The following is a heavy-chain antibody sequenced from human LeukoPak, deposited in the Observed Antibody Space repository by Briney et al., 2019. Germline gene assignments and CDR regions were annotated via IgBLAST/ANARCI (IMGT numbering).Heavy chain of an antibody. CDR3: ARDYLGGNPDAFVI. J-gene: IGHJ3*02. D-gene: IGHD4-23*01. V-gene: IGHV4-39*07. CDR1: GDSISSSSYY. CDR2: IYYSGST. Sequence: KSSETLSLTCTVSGDSISSSSYYWGWIRQPPGKELEWIGSIYYSGSTYYNPSLNSRVTISVDTSKNQFSLKLSPVTAADTAVYYCARDYLGGNPDAFVIWGQGTMVTVSS.